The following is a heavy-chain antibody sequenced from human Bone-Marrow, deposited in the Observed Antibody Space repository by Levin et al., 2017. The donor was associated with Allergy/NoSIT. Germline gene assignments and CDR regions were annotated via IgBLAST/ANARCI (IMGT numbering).Heavy chain of an antibody. Sequence: GGSLRLSCAASGFTFSSYGMHWVRQAPGKGLEWVAVIWYDGSNKYYADSVKGRFTISRDNSKNTLYLQMNSLRAEDTAVYYCARDPLRPGSGSYYPLSYYYMDVWGKGTTVTVSS. D-gene: IGHD3-10*01. V-gene: IGHV3-33*01. CDR3: ARDPLRPGSGSYYPLSYYYMDV. J-gene: IGHJ6*03. CDR1: GFTFSSYG. CDR2: IWYDGSNK.